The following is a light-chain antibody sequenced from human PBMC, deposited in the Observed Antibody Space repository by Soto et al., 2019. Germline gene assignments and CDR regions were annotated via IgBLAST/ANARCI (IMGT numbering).Light chain of an antibody. J-gene: IGKJ3*01. CDR3: QQYGTSPFT. V-gene: IGKV3-20*01. CDR2: GAS. Sequence: EIVLTQPPGTLSLSPGERATLSCRASQSVSSSYLAWYQQKPGQAPRLLSYGASSRATGIPDRFSGSGSGTDFTLTISRVEPEDFAVYYCQQYGTSPFTFGPGTKVDIK. CDR1: QSVSSSY.